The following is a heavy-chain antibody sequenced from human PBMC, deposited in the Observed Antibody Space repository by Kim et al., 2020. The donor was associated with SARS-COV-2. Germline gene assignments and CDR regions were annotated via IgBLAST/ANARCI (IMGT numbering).Heavy chain of an antibody. D-gene: IGHD3-10*01. J-gene: IGHJ4*02. Sequence: SETLSLTCAVYGGSFSGYYWSWIRQPPGKGLEWIGEINHSGSTNYNPSLKSRVNISVDTSKNQFSLKLSSVTAADTAVYYCARVRITMVRGVVGFDYWGQGTLVTVSS. CDR3: ARVRITMVRGVVGFDY. CDR2: INHSGST. CDR1: GGSFSGYY. V-gene: IGHV4-34*01.